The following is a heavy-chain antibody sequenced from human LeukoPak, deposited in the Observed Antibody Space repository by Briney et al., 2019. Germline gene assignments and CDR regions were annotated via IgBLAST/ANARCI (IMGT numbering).Heavy chain of an antibody. Sequence: SETLSLTCTVSGGSISSGSYYWSWIRQPAGKGLEWIWRIYTSGSTNYNPSLKSRVTISVDTSKNQFSLKLSSVTRADTSVYYRTITTGRYYLTSAVDNWGQGKMGTVSS. CDR2: IYTSGST. CDR1: GGSISSGSYY. D-gene: IGHD1-26*01. J-gene: IGHJ3*02. V-gene: IGHV4-61*02. CDR3: TITTGRYYLTSAVDN.